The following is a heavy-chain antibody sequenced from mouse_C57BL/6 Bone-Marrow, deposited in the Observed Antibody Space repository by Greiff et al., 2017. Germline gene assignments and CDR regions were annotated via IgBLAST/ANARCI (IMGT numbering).Heavy chain of an antibody. J-gene: IGHJ3*01. CDR3: ARGAY. CDR1: GYAFSNYW. CDR2: IYPGDGDI. Sequence: VHLVESGAELLKPGASVKISCKASGYAFSNYWMNWVKQRPGKGLEWIGQIYPGDGDINYNGKFKGKATLTADKSSSTAYMQLSSLTSEDSAVYFCARGAYWGQGTLVTVSS. V-gene: IGHV1-80*01.